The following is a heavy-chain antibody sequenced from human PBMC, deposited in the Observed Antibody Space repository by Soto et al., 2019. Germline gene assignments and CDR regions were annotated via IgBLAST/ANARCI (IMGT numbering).Heavy chain of an antibody. CDR3: ARDYGGNSDFDY. CDR1: GFTFSTYA. J-gene: IGHJ4*02. D-gene: IGHD4-17*01. CDR2: ISYDGSSK. Sequence: QVQLVESGGGVVQPGRSLRLSFAASGFTFSTYAMHWVRLPPGKGLEWVAVISYDGSSKSFADSVKGRFTISRDNSKNTVYLQMNSLRAEDTAVYYCARDYGGNSDFDYWGQGTLVTVSS. V-gene: IGHV3-30-3*01.